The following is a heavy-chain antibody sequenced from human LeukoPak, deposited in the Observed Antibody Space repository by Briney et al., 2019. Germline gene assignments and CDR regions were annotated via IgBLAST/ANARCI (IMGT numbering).Heavy chain of an antibody. J-gene: IGHJ4*02. CDR2: VAYSGNT. CDR3: AGDALRGDGYNFDC. CDR1: GGSISSGGYY. D-gene: IGHD5-24*01. Sequence: KSSETLSLTCTVSGGSISSGGYYWSWIRQPPGKELEWIGYVAYSGNTNYNPSLKSRVTISIDKSKNQFALKLSSVTVADSAVYYCAGDALRGDGYNFDCWGQGTLVTVSS. V-gene: IGHV4-61*08.